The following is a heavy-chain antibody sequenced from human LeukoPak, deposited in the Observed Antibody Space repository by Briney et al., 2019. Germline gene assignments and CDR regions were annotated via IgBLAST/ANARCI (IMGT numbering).Heavy chain of an antibody. CDR3: ARGNDYGDYVGWFDP. CDR2: IYYSGST. V-gene: IGHV4-39*07. CDR1: GGSISSSSYY. Sequence: SETLSLTCTVSGGSISSSSYYWGWIRQPPGKGLEWIGSIYYSGSTYYNPSLKSRVTISVDTSKNQFSLKLSSVTAADTAVYYCARGNDYGDYVGWFDPWGQGTLVTVSS. J-gene: IGHJ5*02. D-gene: IGHD4-17*01.